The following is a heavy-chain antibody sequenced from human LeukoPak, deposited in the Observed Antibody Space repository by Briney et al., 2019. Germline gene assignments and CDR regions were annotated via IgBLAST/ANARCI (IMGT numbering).Heavy chain of an antibody. V-gene: IGHV1-18*04. Sequence: ASVKVSCKASGYTLTGYYMHWVRQAPGQGLEWMGWISPYNGDTNYAQSLQDRLTLTTETSTNTAYMDLRSLTSDDTAVYYCVRDGQLGELFDYWGQGTLVAVSS. CDR2: ISPYNGDT. J-gene: IGHJ4*02. D-gene: IGHD1-26*01. CDR1: GYTLTGYY. CDR3: VRDGQLGELFDY.